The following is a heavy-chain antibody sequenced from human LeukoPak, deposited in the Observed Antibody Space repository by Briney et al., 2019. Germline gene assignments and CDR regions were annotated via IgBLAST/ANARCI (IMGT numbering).Heavy chain of an antibody. CDR1: GFTFSSYA. V-gene: IGHV3-23*01. D-gene: IGHD3-16*01. J-gene: IGHJ4*02. CDR2: ITGTGGST. CDR3: AATAHDDDY. Sequence: GGSLRLSCAASGFTFSSYAMSWVRQAPGKGLEWVSGITGTGGSTYYADSVKGRFSISRDNSKNTLYLQMSSLRADDTAVYYCAATAHDDDYWGQGTLVTVSS.